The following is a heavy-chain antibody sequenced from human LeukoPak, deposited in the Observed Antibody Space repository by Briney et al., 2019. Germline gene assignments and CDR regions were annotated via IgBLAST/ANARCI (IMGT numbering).Heavy chain of an antibody. CDR3: ARGPGFSSGYSFYY. CDR2: INPNSGGT. J-gene: IGHJ4*02. CDR1: GYTFTGYY. V-gene: IGHV1-2*02. D-gene: IGHD3-22*01. Sequence: WASVKVSCKASGYTFTGYYMHWVRQAPGQGLEWMGWINPNSGGTNYAQKFQGRVTMTRGTSISTAYMELSRLRSDDTAVYYCARGPGFSSGYSFYYWGQGTLVTVSS.